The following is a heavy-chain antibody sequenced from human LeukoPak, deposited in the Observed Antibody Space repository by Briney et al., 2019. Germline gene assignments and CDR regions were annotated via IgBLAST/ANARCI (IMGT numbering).Heavy chain of an antibody. D-gene: IGHD3-10*01. CDR1: GFTFNSYG. CDR2: ISYDGSKR. Sequence: GRSLRLSCAASGFTFNSYGMYWVRQAPGKGLEWVAVISYDGSKRYYADSVTGRFTVSRDNSKNTLYLQMNSLRAEDTAVYYCAKLTMNRALDYWGQGTLVTVSS. V-gene: IGHV3-30*18. CDR3: AKLTMNRALDY. J-gene: IGHJ4*02.